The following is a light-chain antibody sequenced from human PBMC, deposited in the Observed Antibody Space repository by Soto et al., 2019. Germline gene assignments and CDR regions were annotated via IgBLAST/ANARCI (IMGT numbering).Light chain of an antibody. CDR1: QSVSID. V-gene: IGKV3-15*01. Sequence: EILMTQSPTTVPVSPGERVTLSWRASQSVSIDLAWYQQKPGQAPRLLIYGASTRATDIPPSFTGSGSGTEFTLTISSLQSEDIAVYYCQQYYSTPRTFGQGTKVDI. CDR2: GAS. CDR3: QQYYSTPRT. J-gene: IGKJ1*01.